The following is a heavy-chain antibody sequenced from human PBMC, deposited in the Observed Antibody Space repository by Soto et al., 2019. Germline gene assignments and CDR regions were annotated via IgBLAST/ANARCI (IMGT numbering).Heavy chain of an antibody. Sequence: SETLSLTCAVYGGSFSGYYWSWIRQPPGKGLEWIGEINHSGSTNYNPSLKSRVTISVDTSKNQFSLKLSSVAAADTAVYYCARRNWKYYYYGMDVWGQGTTVTVSS. CDR3: ARRNWKYYYYGMDV. CDR2: INHSGST. CDR1: GGSFSGYY. V-gene: IGHV4-34*01. J-gene: IGHJ6*02. D-gene: IGHD1-1*01.